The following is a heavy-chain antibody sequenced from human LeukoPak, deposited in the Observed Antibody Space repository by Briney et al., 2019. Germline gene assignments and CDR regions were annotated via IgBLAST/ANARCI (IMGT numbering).Heavy chain of an antibody. V-gene: IGHV4-34*01. D-gene: IGHD3-3*01. CDR2: INHSGST. Sequence: SQTLSLTCTVSGGSISSYYWSWIRQPPGKGLEWIGEINHSGSTNYNPSLKSRVTISVDTSKNQFSLKLSSVTAADTAVYYCARDQISYYDFWSGYYQDYFDYWGQGTLVTVSS. J-gene: IGHJ4*02. CDR1: GGSISSYY. CDR3: ARDQISYYDFWSGYYQDYFDY.